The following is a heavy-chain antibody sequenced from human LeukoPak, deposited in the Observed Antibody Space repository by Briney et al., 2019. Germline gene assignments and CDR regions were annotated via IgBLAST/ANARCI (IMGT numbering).Heavy chain of an antibody. Sequence: GGSLRLSCAASGFTFSNYVMSWVRQAPGKVLEWVSAIGGGATTYYADYVKGRFTISRDNSKNTLYLQINSLRAEDTAVYYCAREGGSKNWFDPWGQGTLVTVSS. CDR3: AREGGSKNWFDP. CDR1: GFTFSNYV. CDR2: IGGGATT. J-gene: IGHJ5*02. V-gene: IGHV3-23*01. D-gene: IGHD1-26*01.